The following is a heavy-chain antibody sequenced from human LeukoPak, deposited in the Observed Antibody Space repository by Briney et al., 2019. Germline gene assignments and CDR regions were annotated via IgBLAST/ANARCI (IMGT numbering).Heavy chain of an antibody. J-gene: IGHJ4*01. Sequence: GGSLRLSCAASGFTFSDYYMSWIRRAPGKGLEWVSDICGDGARTYYADSVKGRFTTSGDNSKNTLYLQTNSPRAEDTVVYFCAKYPVGGIFDYWGHGTLVTVSS. CDR2: ICGDGART. CDR3: AKYPVGGIFDY. D-gene: IGHD1-26*01. V-gene: IGHV3-23*01. CDR1: GFTFSDYY.